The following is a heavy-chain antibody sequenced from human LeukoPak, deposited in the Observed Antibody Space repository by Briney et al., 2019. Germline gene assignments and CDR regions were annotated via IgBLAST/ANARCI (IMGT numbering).Heavy chain of an antibody. Sequence: GGSLRLSCAASGFTFSSYSMNWVRQAPGKGLEWVSSISSSSYIYYADSVKGRFTISRDNAKNSLYLQMNSLRAEGTAVYYCARDSPRYCSSTSCYTDYWGQGTLVTVSS. D-gene: IGHD2-2*02. CDR2: ISSSSYI. CDR1: GFTFSSYS. CDR3: ARDSPRYCSSTSCYTDY. J-gene: IGHJ4*02. V-gene: IGHV3-21*01.